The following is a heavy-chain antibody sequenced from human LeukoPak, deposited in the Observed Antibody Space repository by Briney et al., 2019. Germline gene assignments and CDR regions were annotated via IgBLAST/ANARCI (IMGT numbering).Heavy chain of an antibody. CDR3: ARAGWSLDTFDY. Sequence: GGSLRLSCAASGFTFSSYDMHWVRQATGKGLEWVSAIGTAGDTYYPGSVKGRFTISRENAKNSLYLQMNSLRAGDTAVYYCARAGWSLDTFDYWGQGILVTVSS. D-gene: IGHD2-15*01. CDR1: GFTFSSYD. V-gene: IGHV3-13*01. J-gene: IGHJ4*02. CDR2: IGTAGDT.